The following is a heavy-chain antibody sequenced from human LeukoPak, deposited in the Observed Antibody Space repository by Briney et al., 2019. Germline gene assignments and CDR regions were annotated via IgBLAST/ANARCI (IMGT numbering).Heavy chain of an antibody. Sequence: ASVKVSCKASGYTFTSYYMHWVRQAPGQGLEWKGIINPSGGSTSYAQKFQGRVTMTRDTSTSTVYMELSSLRSEDTAVYYCARGTSNYYDSSGYYYFGYFQHWGQGTLVTVSS. CDR2: INPSGGST. CDR3: ARGTSNYYDSSGYYYFGYFQH. D-gene: IGHD3-22*01. CDR1: GYTFTSYY. V-gene: IGHV1-46*01. J-gene: IGHJ1*01.